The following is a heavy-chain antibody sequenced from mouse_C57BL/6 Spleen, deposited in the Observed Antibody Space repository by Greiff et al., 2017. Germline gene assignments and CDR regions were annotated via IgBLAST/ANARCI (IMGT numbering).Heavy chain of an antibody. CDR3: TTGGYGNYGENYAMDY. V-gene: IGHV14-4*01. CDR2: IDPENGDT. D-gene: IGHD2-10*02. J-gene: IGHJ4*01. CDR1: GFNIKDDY. Sequence: EVQVVESGAELVRPGASVKLSCTASGFNIKDDYMHWVKQRPEQGLEWIGWIDPENGDTEYASKFQGKATITADTSSNTAYLQLSSLTSEDTAVYYCTTGGYGNYGENYAMDYWGQGTSVTVSS.